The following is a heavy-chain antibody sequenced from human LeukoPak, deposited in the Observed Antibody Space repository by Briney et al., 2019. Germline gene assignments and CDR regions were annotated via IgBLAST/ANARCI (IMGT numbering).Heavy chain of an antibody. D-gene: IGHD6-19*01. CDR1: GFAFSSLA. Sequence: TGGSLRLSCAASGFAFSSLAMGWVRQAPGKGLEWVSVISGSGSITYYADSVKGRFTISRDNSKNTLFLQMNSLGAKDTAVYYCAKDARRTNGWYFFDYWGQGTLVTVSS. CDR3: AKDARRTNGWYFFDY. J-gene: IGHJ4*02. V-gene: IGHV3-23*01. CDR2: ISGSGSIT.